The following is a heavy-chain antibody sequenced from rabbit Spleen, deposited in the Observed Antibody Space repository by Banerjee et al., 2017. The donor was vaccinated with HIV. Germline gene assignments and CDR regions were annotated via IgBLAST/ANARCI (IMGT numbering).Heavy chain of an antibody. CDR1: GFSFSSSYW. V-gene: IGHV1S45*01. CDR2: IYAGSSDST. J-gene: IGHJ6*01. D-gene: IGHD1-1*01. CDR3: ARDTSSSFSSYGMDL. Sequence: EESGGDLVKPEGSLTLTCTASGFSFSSSYWICWVRQAPGKGLEWIACIYAGSSDSTWHANWAKGRFTISKSTSLNTVTLQVTRLTAADTATYFCARDTSSSFSSYGMDLWGQGTLVTVS.